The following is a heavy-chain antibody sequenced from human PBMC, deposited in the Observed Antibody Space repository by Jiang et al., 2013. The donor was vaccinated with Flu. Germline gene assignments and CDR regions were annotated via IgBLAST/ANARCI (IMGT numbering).Heavy chain of an antibody. J-gene: IGHJ6*02. D-gene: IGHD5-18*01. Sequence: KPTQTLTLTCTFSGFSLSTSGVGVGWIRQPPGKALEWLALIYWNDDKRYSPSLKSRLTITKDTSKNQVVLTMTNMDPVDTATYYCAHRGYSYGPDYYYYGMDVWGQGTTGHRLL. CDR3: AHRGYSYGPDYYYYGMDV. V-gene: IGHV2-5*01. CDR2: IYWNDDK. CDR1: GFSLSTSGVG.